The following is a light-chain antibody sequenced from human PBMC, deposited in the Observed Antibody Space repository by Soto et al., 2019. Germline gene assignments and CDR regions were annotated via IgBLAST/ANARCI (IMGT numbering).Light chain of an antibody. CDR1: QNIQRW. CDR3: LQYHSDWT. V-gene: IGKV1-5*03. Sequence: DTQMTQSPSTVSASVGDRITITFRASQNIQRWLAWYQQKPGKAPKLLIYKASSLERGVPSRFSAGGSGVEFTLNISSVQPEDFATYHCLQYHSDWTLGQGTKEDIK. J-gene: IGKJ1*01. CDR2: KAS.